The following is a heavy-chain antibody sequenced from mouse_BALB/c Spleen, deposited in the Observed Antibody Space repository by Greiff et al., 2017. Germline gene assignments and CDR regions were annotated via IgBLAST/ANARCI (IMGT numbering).Heavy chain of an antibody. CDR3: ARGENFAWFAY. CDR2: INPSTGYT. CDR1: GYTFTSYW. J-gene: IGHJ3*01. V-gene: IGHV1-7*01. Sequence: QVQLQQSGAELAKPGASVKMSCKASGYTFTSYWMHWVKQRPGQGLEWIGYINPSTGYTEYNQKFKDKATLTADKSSSTAYMQLSSLTSEDSAVYYCARGENFAWFAYWGQGTLVTVSA.